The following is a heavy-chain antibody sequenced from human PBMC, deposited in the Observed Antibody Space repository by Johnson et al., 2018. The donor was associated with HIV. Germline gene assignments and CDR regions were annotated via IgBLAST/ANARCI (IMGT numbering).Heavy chain of an antibody. Sequence: EVQLVESGGGLVKPGGSLRLSCAASGFTFSNAWMSWVRQAPGKGLEWVSIIYSDGSTYYADSVKGRFTISRDNAKSSVILQVNSLTAEDTATYYCAKTEDAFDIWGQGTMVTVSS. J-gene: IGHJ3*02. CDR1: GFTFSNAW. CDR3: AKTEDAFDI. CDR2: IYSDGST. V-gene: IGHV3-69-1*01.